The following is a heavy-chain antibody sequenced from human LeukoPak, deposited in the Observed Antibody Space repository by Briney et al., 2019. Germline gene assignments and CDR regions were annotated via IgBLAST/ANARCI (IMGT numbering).Heavy chain of an antibody. CDR2: INSRSTYI. CDR1: GFTFSNYN. J-gene: IGHJ5*01. V-gene: IGHV3-21*01. CDR3: ARDETNGFDS. Sequence: PGGSLRLSCGASGFTFSNYNMNWVRQAPGEGLEWVSSINSRSTYIFYADSVMGRFTISRDNAKNSLFLQMNSLRAEDTAVYYCARDETNGFDSWGQGTLVTVYS. D-gene: IGHD1-14*01.